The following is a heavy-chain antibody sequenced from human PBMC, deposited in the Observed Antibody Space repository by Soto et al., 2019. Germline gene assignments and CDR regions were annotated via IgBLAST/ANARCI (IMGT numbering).Heavy chain of an antibody. D-gene: IGHD3-3*01. CDR3: AKVLYGVVTYFDS. Sequence: EVQLLESGGGLVQPGGSLRLSCASSGFTFSSYGMTWVRRPPGKGLEWVSAISGCGAATYYADSVQGRFTISRDNSNNTLYLQMNSLRAEDTAVYSCAKVLYGVVTYFDSWGQGTLVTVSS. J-gene: IGHJ4*02. CDR1: GFTFSSYG. CDR2: ISGCGAAT. V-gene: IGHV3-23*01.